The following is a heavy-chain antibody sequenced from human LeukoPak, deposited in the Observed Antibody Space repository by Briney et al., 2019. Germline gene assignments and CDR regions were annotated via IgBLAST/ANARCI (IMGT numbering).Heavy chain of an antibody. CDR2: ISERGGST. J-gene: IGHJ4*02. CDR3: ARDLGDFWSGYYGY. V-gene: IGHV3-23*01. CDR1: GISLTNYA. Sequence: GGSLRLSCVVSGISLTNYAMTWVRQAPGKGLEWVSYISERGGSTTYADSVKGRFTISRDNAKNSLYLQMNSLRAEDTAVYYCARDLGDFWSGYYGYWGQGTLVTVSS. D-gene: IGHD3-3*01.